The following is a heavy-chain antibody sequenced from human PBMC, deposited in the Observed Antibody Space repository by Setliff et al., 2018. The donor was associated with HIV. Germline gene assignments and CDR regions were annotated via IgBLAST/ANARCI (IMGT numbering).Heavy chain of an antibody. CDR3: AKEIMIMAGPWYFDL. CDR2: VAHDGSLQ. Sequence: GGSLRLSCAAPGFTFNNYGMHWVRQAPGKGLEWVAVVAHDGSLQFYADSVQGRFTISRDNSKNTLYLQMSSLRTEDTAVYYCAKEIMIMAGPWYFDLWGRGTLVTVSS. J-gene: IGHJ2*01. D-gene: IGHD6-19*01. CDR1: GFTFNNYG. V-gene: IGHV3-30*18.